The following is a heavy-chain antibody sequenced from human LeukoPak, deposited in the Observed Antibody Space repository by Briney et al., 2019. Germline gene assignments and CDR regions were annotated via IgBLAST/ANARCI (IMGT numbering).Heavy chain of an antibody. CDR2: ITPSGRGA. J-gene: IGHJ4*02. CDR3: ARQDEAGYYFDD. CDR1: GDTFTDHY. Sequence: ASVKVSCKASGDTFTDHYVQWVRQAPGQGLEWMGWITPSGRGANSAQKFQGRLTLSRDTSISTVYMELTRLTSDDTAIYHCARQDEAGYYFDDWGQGTLVTVSS. V-gene: IGHV1-2*02.